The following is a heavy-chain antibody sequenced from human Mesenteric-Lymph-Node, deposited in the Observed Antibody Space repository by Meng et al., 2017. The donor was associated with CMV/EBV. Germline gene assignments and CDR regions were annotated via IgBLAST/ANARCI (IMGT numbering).Heavy chain of an antibody. CDR2: LSGGGDST. Sequence: GESLKISCAASGFRFRTSAMSWVRQAPGKGLEWVSGLSGGGDSTFYADSVKGRFTISRDNSKNLLHLQMNSLRAGDTAVYYCAKGIYGGYFNYYAMDVWGQGTTVTVSS. CDR3: AKGIYGGYFNYYAMDV. D-gene: IGHD3-10*01. J-gene: IGHJ6*02. CDR1: GFRFRTSA. V-gene: IGHV3-23*01.